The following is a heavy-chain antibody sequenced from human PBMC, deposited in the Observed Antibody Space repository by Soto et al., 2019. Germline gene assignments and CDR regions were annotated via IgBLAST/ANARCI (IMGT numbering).Heavy chain of an antibody. V-gene: IGHV4-30-4*01. J-gene: IGHJ6*02. CDR2: IYYSGST. Sequence: SETVSLTCTVSGGSISSGDYYWSWIRQPPGKGLEWIGYIYYSGSTYYNPSLKSRVTISVDTSKNQFSLKLSSVTAADTAVYYCARGSRGNYYYGMDVWGQGTTVTVSS. CDR3: ARGSRGNYYYGMDV. CDR1: GGSISSGDYY. D-gene: IGHD3-10*01.